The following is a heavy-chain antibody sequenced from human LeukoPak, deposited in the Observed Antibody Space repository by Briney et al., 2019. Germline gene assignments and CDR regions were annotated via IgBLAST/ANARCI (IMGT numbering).Heavy chain of an antibody. V-gene: IGHV4-59*01. CDR3: ARGVHGDYRWYFDL. D-gene: IGHD4-17*01. Sequence: SETLSLTCTVSGGSISSYYWSWIRQPPGKGLEWIGYIYYTGSTNYNPSLKSRVTISVDTSKNQFSLELSSVTAADTAVYYCARGVHGDYRWYFDLWGRGTLVTVSS. J-gene: IGHJ2*01. CDR2: IYYTGST. CDR1: GGSISSYY.